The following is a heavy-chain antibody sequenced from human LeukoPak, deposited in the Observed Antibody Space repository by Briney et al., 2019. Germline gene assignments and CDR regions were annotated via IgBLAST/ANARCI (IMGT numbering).Heavy chain of an antibody. V-gene: IGHV3-21*01. J-gene: IGHJ6*03. CDR3: ATVIAYRGYMDV. CDR1: GFTFSSYN. D-gene: IGHD6-13*01. CDR2: ISSSSGYI. Sequence: GGSLRLSCAASGFTFSSYNMNWVRQAPGKGLEWVSFISSSSGYIYYADSVKGRFTISRDNAKNSLYLLMNSLRAEDTAVYYCATVIAYRGYMDVWGKGTTVTVSS.